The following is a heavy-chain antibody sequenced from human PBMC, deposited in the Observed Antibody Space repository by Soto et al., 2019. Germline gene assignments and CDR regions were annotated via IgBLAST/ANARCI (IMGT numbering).Heavy chain of an antibody. V-gene: IGHV3-23*03. Sequence: EVQLLEYGGGLVQPGGSLTLSCAASGFTFRDYTMSWVRQAQGKVLECISVILSDYNTYYVDSVRGRFTISRDTSKNTLYLEMNSLRAEDTAVYYCARRVNGYFDYWGQGALVTVSS. CDR2: ILSDYNT. D-gene: IGHD2-8*01. CDR3: ARRVNGYFDY. J-gene: IGHJ4*02. CDR1: GFTFRDYT.